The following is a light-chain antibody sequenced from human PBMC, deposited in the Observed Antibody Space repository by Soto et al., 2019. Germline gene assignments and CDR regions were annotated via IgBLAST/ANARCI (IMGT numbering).Light chain of an antibody. J-gene: IGLJ3*02. CDR1: SIDIAPYNY. CDR2: EVN. V-gene: IGLV2-14*01. Sequence: QSALTQPASVSGSPGQSLTISCTGTSIDIAPYNYVSWYQQHPGKPPKLLIYEVNHRPSGMSYRFSGSKSGNTASLTISGLQAEDEGDYYCSSFVSGATWVFGGGTKLTVL. CDR3: SSFVSGATWV.